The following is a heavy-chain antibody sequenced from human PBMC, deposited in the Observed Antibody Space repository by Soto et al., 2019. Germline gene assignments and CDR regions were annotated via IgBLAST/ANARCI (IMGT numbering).Heavy chain of an antibody. CDR2: INPSGGST. Sequence: ASVKVSCEASGYTFTSYYMHWVRQAPGQGLEWKGIINPSGGSTSYAQKFQGRVTMTRDTSTSTVYMELSSLRSEDTAVYYCARGPNPIYCSGGSCYRFDPWGQGTLVTVSS. J-gene: IGHJ5*02. D-gene: IGHD2-15*01. CDR1: GYTFTSYY. V-gene: IGHV1-46*03. CDR3: ARGPNPIYCSGGSCYRFDP.